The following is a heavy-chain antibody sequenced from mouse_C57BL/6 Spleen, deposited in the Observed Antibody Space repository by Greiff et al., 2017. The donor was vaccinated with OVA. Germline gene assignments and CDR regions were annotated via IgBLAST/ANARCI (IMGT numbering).Heavy chain of an antibody. CDR2: IDPSDSYT. V-gene: IGHV1-50*01. J-gene: IGHJ4*01. D-gene: IGHD1-1*01. CDR3: ARTHGSSYDYAMDY. CDR1: GYTFTSYW. Sequence: QVQLKQPGAELVKPGASVKLSCKASGYTFTSYWMQWVKQRPGQGLEWIGEIDPSDSYTNYNQKFKGKATLTVDTSSSTAYMQLSSLTSEDSAVYYCARTHGSSYDYAMDYWGQGTSVTVSS.